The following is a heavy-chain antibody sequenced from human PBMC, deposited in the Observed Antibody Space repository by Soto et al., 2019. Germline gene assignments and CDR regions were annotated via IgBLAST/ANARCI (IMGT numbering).Heavy chain of an antibody. V-gene: IGHV3-23*01. CDR2: ISGSGGST. CDR3: AKDKLGATWFDP. J-gene: IGHJ5*02. Sequence: GGSLRLSCAASGFTFSSYDMSWVRQAPGKGLEWVSAISGSGGSTYYADSVKGRFTISRDNSKNTLYLQMNSLRAEDTAVYYCAKDKLGATWFDPWGQGTLVTVSS. D-gene: IGHD1-26*01. CDR1: GFTFSSYD.